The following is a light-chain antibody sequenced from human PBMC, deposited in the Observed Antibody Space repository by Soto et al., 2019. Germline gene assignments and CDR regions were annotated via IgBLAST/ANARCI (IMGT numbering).Light chain of an antibody. CDR3: QQYGSSPRT. J-gene: IGKJ1*01. V-gene: IGKV3-20*01. Sequence: ESVLTQSPGTLSLSPGERATLSCRASQSVTTSYLAWYQQKPGQAPRLLIYGASSRATGIPDRFSGSGSGTDFTLTSSRLAPEDFAVYYCQQYGSSPRTFGQGTKVEIK. CDR1: QSVTTSY. CDR2: GAS.